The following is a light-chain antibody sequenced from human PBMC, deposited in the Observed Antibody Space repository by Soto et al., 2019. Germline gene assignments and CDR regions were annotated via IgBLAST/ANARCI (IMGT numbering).Light chain of an antibody. CDR1: QSLSGSQ. CDR3: LKYYNSPT. Sequence: EIVVTQSPDTLYLSPGERATLSCRASQSLSGSQLAWYQQKPGQAPRLLIYGASTRATGIPERFSGSGSGTDFTLTISRLQPEDFVVYYCLKYYNSPTFGQGTKVEIK. V-gene: IGKV3-20*01. J-gene: IGKJ1*01. CDR2: GAS.